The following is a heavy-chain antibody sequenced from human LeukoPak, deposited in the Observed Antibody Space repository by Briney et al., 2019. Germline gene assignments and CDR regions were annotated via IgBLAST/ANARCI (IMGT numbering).Heavy chain of an antibody. D-gene: IGHD7-27*01. CDR2: ITGSGGNT. V-gene: IGHV3-23*01. CDR1: GFIFSSYS. Sequence: PGGSLRLSCAASGFIFSSYSMSWVRQAPGKGLEWVSVITGSGGNTYYADSVKGRFTISRDNSKNTLYLQMNSLRAEDTAVYYRAPGPSPMDYWGQGTLVTVSS. CDR3: APGPSPMDY. J-gene: IGHJ4*02.